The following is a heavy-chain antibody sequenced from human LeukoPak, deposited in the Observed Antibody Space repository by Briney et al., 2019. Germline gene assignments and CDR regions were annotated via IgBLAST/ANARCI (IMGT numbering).Heavy chain of an antibody. CDR1: GFTFSNAW. V-gene: IGHV3-15*01. D-gene: IGHD6-13*01. CDR3: TTEVAIAAAGTLFDY. J-gene: IGHJ4*02. Sequence: GGTLRLSCAASGFTFSNAWMSWVRQAPGKGLEWVGGIKSKSDGGTTDYAAPVKGRFTISRDDSNNTLYLQMTSLKTEDTAVYYCTTEVAIAAAGTLFDYWGQGTLVTVSS. CDR2: IKSKSDGGTT.